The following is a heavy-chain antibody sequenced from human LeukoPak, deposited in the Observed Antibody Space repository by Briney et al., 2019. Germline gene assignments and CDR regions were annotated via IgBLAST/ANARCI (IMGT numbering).Heavy chain of an antibody. Sequence: GGSLRLSCAASGFTLSSYAMSWVRQAPGKGLEGVSAITGRGYGTYYADSVKGRFTISRDNSQNTLYLQMNSLRAEDTAIYYCAKDPYCSRTSCSNWFDPWGQGTLVTVSS. D-gene: IGHD2-2*01. J-gene: IGHJ5*02. V-gene: IGHV3-23*01. CDR2: ITGRGYGT. CDR3: AKDPYCSRTSCSNWFDP. CDR1: GFTLSSYA.